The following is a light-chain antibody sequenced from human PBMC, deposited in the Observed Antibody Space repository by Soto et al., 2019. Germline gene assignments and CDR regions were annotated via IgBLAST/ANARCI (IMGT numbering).Light chain of an antibody. V-gene: IGKV3-20*01. CDR1: QSVSFSY. CDR2: GAT. J-gene: IGKJ4*01. Sequence: EIVLTQSPGTLSLSPGDRATLSCRASQSVSFSYLAWYQQKAGLAPRLLIYGATSRATGIPDRFSGSESGTDFTLTISRLEPEDFAVYYCQQYGSSPLTFGGGTKVEIK. CDR3: QQYGSSPLT.